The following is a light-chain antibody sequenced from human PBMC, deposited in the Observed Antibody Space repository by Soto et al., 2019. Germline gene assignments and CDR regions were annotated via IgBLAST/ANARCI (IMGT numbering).Light chain of an antibody. V-gene: IGLV3-1*01. CDR1: KLGDKY. CDR2: QDS. Sequence: SYELTQPPSVSVSPGQTASITCSGDKLGDKYACWYRQKPGQSPVLVIYQDSKRPSGIPERFSGSNSGNTATLTISGTQAMDEADYYCQAWDSSTRVVFGGGTQLTVL. J-gene: IGLJ2*01. CDR3: QAWDSSTRVV.